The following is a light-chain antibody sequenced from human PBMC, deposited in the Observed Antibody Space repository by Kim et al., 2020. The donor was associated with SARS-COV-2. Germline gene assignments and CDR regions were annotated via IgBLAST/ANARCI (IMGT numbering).Light chain of an antibody. CDR3: CSYAGRYAYV. Sequence: GQSVTISCTGTSRDVGHYDYVSWYQQNPGKAPKLMIYDVTKRPSGVPDRFSGSKSGNTASLTISGLQAEDESDYYCCSYAGRYAYVFGTGTKVTVL. CDR1: SRDVGHYDY. V-gene: IGLV2-11*01. CDR2: DVT. J-gene: IGLJ1*01.